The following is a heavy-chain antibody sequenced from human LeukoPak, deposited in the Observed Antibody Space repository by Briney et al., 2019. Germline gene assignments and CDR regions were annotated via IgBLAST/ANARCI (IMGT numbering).Heavy chain of an antibody. V-gene: IGHV3-33*06. CDR1: GSTFSSYG. J-gene: IGHJ4*02. CDR3: AKAPYSSGWPFDY. CDR2: IWYDGSNK. D-gene: IGHD6-19*01. Sequence: GGSPRLSCAASGSTFSSYGMHWVRQAPGKGLEWVAVIWYDGSNKYYADSVKGRFTISRDNSKNTLYLQMNSLRAEDTAVYYCAKAPYSSGWPFDYWGQGTLVTVSS.